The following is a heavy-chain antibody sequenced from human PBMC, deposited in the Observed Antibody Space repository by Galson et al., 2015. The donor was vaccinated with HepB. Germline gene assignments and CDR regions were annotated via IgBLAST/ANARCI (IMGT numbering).Heavy chain of an antibody. Sequence: SLRLSCAASGFTFSSYGMHWVRQAPGKGLEWVAVISYDGSNKYYADSVKGRFTISRDNSKNTLYLQMNSLRAEDTAVYYCAKGWRGRGNYDILTGYYDYWGQGTLVTVSS. CDR2: ISYDGSNK. J-gene: IGHJ4*02. CDR1: GFTFSSYG. D-gene: IGHD3-9*01. V-gene: IGHV3-30*18. CDR3: AKGWRGRGNYDILTGYYDY.